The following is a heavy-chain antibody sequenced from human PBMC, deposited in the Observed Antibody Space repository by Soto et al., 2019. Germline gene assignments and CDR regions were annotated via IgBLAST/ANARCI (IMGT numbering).Heavy chain of an antibody. Sequence: SETLSLTCAVYGGSFSGYYWSWIRQPPGKGLERIGEINHSGSTNYNPSLKSRVTISVDTSKNQFSLKLSSVTAADTAVYYCARVGRTVTMVRGVITHYYYYYGMDVWGQGTTVTVSS. D-gene: IGHD3-10*01. CDR3: ARVGRTVTMVRGVITHYYYYYGMDV. CDR2: INHSGST. J-gene: IGHJ6*02. V-gene: IGHV4-34*01. CDR1: GGSFSGYY.